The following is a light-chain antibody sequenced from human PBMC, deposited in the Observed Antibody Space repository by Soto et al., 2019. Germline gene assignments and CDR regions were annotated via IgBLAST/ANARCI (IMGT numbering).Light chain of an antibody. V-gene: IGLV2-14*01. CDR1: SRDVGAYNF. Sequence: QSALTQPASVSGSPGQSITISCSGTSRDVGAYNFVSWYQQFPGKAPKLMIYEVSNRPSGVSDRFSGSKSGNTASLIISGLQAEDEADYYCSSQTGHATMVFGGGTKLTVL. CDR3: SSQTGHATMV. J-gene: IGLJ2*01. CDR2: EVS.